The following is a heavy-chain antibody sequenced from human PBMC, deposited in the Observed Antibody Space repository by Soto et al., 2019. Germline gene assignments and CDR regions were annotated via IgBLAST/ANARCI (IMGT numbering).Heavy chain of an antibody. J-gene: IGHJ4*02. D-gene: IGHD3-10*01. CDR2: ISGDGSRT. Sequence: EVQLVESGGGLVQPGGSLRLSCATSGFTFTNYWTHWVRQAPGEGLVWVSRISGDGSRTNYADSVKGRFTISRDNAKTSLYLQMNSLRADDTAVYYCARGAGGAYYLDYWGQGTLVTVS. CDR3: ARGAGGAYYLDY. V-gene: IGHV3-74*01. CDR1: GFTFTNYW.